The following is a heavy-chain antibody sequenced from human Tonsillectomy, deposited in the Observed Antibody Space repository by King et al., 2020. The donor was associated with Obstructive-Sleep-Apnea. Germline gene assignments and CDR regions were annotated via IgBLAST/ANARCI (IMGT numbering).Heavy chain of an antibody. J-gene: IGHJ4*02. CDR2: ISHSGST. CDR3: ARGSSRCHPGYFDY. CDR1: GGSFSDYY. V-gene: IGHV4-34*01. D-gene: IGHD6-13*01. Sequence: VQLQQGGAGLLKPSETLSITCAVYGGSFSDYYWSWIRQPPGKGLEWIGEISHSGSTNYNPSLKSRVTISVDTSKNQFSLKLSSVTAADTAVYYCARGSSRCHPGYFDYWGQGTLVTVSS.